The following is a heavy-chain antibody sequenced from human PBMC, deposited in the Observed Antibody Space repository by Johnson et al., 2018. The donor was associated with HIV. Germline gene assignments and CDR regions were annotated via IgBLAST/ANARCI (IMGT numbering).Heavy chain of an antibody. J-gene: IGHJ3*02. V-gene: IGHV3-20*04. CDR1: GLTFSNYW. D-gene: IGHD3-22*01. CDR2: INWNGGST. Sequence: EKLVESGGGLVQPGGSLRLSCAASGLTFSNYWMSWVRQAPGKGLEWVSGINWNGGSTGYAESVKGRFPISRDNAKKSLFLEMNSLRAEDTAFYYCARATFYYDLSGYLTRPRAFDMWGQGTMVTVSS. CDR3: ARATFYYDLSGYLTRPRAFDM.